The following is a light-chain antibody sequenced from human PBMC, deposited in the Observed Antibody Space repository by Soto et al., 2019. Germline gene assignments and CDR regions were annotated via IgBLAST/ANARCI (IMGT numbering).Light chain of an antibody. CDR1: QAFPNN. J-gene: IGKJ4*01. CDR2: EAS. Sequence: DIHFTQSPSFLSASVGDRVTITCRPSQAFPNNMAWYQQKPGKPPKLLIYEASTLHSGVPSRFSGRKSGTQFTLTIDSLQPEDFATYYCQQVNTYPRTFGGGTTVEIK. CDR3: QQVNTYPRT. V-gene: IGKV1-9*01.